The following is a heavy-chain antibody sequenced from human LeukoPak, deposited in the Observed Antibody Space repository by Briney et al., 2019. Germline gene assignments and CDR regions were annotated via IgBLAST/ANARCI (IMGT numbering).Heavy chain of an antibody. D-gene: IGHD2-2*01. CDR1: GFTVSSNY. V-gene: IGHV3-74*01. CDR3: ARGYQGMDV. CDR2: INSDGSTT. Sequence: PGGSLRLSCAASGFTVSSNYMSWVRQAPGKGLVWVSRINSDGSTTTYADSVKGRFTISRDNAKNTLYLQMHSLRAEDTAVYYCARGYQGMDVWGQGTTVTVSS. J-gene: IGHJ6*02.